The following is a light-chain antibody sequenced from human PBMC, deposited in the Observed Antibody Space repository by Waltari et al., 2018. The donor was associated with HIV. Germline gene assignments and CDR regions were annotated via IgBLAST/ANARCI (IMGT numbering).Light chain of an antibody. J-gene: IGLJ1*01. CDR1: SSDVGGYNY. CDR3: CSYAGSYTGV. V-gene: IGLV2-8*01. CDR2: EVS. Sequence: QSALTQPPSASGSPGQSVTISCPGTSSDVGGYNYVSWYQQHPGKAPKLMIYEVSKRPSGVPDRFFGSKSGNTASLTISGLQADDEADYYCCSYAGSYTGVFGTGTKVTVL.